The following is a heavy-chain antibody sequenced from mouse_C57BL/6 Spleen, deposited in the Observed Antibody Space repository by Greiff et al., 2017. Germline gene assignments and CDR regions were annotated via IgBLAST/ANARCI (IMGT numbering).Heavy chain of an antibody. CDR2: IYPGDGDT. V-gene: IGHV1-82*01. CDR1: GYAFSSSW. Sequence: QVQLQQSGPELVKPGASVKISCKASGYAFSSSWMNWVKQRPGKALEWIGRIYPGDGDTNYNGKFKGKATLTADKSSSTAYMQLSSLTSEDSAVYFCALWRDYAMDYWGQGTSVTVSS. D-gene: IGHD6-1*01. CDR3: ALWRDYAMDY. J-gene: IGHJ4*01.